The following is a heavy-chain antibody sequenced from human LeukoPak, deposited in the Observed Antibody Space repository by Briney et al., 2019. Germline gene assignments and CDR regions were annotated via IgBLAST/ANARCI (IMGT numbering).Heavy chain of an antibody. CDR1: GGSISSGGYY. V-gene: IGHV4-31*03. Sequence: SQTLSLTCTVSGGSISSGGYYWSWIRQHPGKGLEWIGYIYYSGSTYYNPSLKSRVTISVDTSKNQFSLKLSSVTAADTAAYYCARFDIVATMVDYWGQGTLVTVSS. CDR3: ARFDIVATMVDY. CDR2: IYYSGST. J-gene: IGHJ4*02. D-gene: IGHD5-12*01.